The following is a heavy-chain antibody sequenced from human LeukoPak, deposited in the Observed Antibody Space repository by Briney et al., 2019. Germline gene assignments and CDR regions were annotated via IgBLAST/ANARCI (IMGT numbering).Heavy chain of an antibody. Sequence: GGSLRLSCAASGFTFSSYAMSWVRQAPGKGLEWVSAISGSGGSTYYADSVKGRFTISGDNSKNTLYLQMNSLRAEDTAVCYCAKVGYSGYEGYWGQGTLVTVSS. D-gene: IGHD5-12*01. V-gene: IGHV3-23*01. CDR2: ISGSGGST. CDR1: GFTFSSYA. CDR3: AKVGYSGYEGY. J-gene: IGHJ4*02.